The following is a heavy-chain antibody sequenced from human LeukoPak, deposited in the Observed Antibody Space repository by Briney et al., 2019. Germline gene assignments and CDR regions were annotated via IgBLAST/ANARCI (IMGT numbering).Heavy chain of an antibody. CDR3: ARTLYYYDSSGYSQFDY. CDR1: GGTFSSYA. V-gene: IGHV1-69*04. D-gene: IGHD3-22*01. J-gene: IGHJ4*02. CDR2: IIPILGIA. Sequence: SVKVSCKASGGTFSSYAISWVRQAPGQGLEWMGRIIPILGIANYAQKFQGRVTITADKSTSTAYMELSSLRSEDTAVYYCARTLYYYDSSGYSQFDYWGQGTLVTVSS.